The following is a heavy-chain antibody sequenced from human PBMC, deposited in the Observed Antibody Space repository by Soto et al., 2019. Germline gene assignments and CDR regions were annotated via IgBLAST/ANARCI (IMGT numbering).Heavy chain of an antibody. D-gene: IGHD3-10*01. J-gene: IGHJ5*02. CDR3: ARETPYYYASGSYYSWFDP. V-gene: IGHV4-34*01. CDR2: INHSGST. Sequence: PSETLSLTCAVYGGAFRGYYWSWIRQPPGKGLEWIGEINHSGSTNYNPSLKSRVTISVDTSKNQFSLQLNSVTPEDTAVYYCARETPYYYASGSYYSWFDPWGQGTLVTVSS. CDR1: GGAFRGYY.